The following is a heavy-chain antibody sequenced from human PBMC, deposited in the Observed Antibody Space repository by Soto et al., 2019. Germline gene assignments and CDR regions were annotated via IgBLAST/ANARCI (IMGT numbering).Heavy chain of an antibody. CDR3: ARDNGYDAATLDY. D-gene: IGHD5-12*01. V-gene: IGHV3-21*02. CDR2: ISSSSSNI. J-gene: IGHJ4*02. Sequence: EVQLVESGGGLVKPGGSLRLSCAASGFTFSTCSMNWVRQAPGKGLEWVSSISSSSSNIYYADSVKGRFTISRDNAKNSLDRQINSLRPDDTAVYYCARDNGYDAATLDYWGQGTLVTVSS. CDR1: GFTFSTCS.